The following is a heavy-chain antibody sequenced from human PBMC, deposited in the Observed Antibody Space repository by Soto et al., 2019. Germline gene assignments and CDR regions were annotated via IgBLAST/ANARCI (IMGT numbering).Heavy chain of an antibody. V-gene: IGHV3-48*01. Sequence: EVQLVESGGGLVQPGGSLRLSCAASGFSFSSYSMNWVRQAPGKGLEWVSYISSSSSTIYYADSVKGRFTIVRDNAKNSLYLQMNSLRAEDTAVNYCARDLYNCNYVFGSGPLQFDPWGQGILVTVSS. CDR3: ARDLYNCNYVFGSGPLQFDP. J-gene: IGHJ5*02. CDR2: ISSSSSTI. CDR1: GFSFSSYS. D-gene: IGHD1-7*01.